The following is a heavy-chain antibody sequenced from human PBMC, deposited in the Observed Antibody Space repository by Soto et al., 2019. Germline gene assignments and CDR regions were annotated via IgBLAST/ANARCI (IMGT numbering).Heavy chain of an antibody. V-gene: IGHV3-53*01. CDR3: AGEDNRTSWAFDC. CDR1: GFTVSSNY. Sequence: PGGSLRLSCAASGFTVSSNYMSWVSQAPGKGLEWVSVIYSGGSTYYADSVRGRFTISRDNSKNTLSLQMNNLRAEDTAMYYCAGEDNRTSWAFDCWGQGTLVTVSS. D-gene: IGHD2-2*01. J-gene: IGHJ4*02. CDR2: IYSGGST.